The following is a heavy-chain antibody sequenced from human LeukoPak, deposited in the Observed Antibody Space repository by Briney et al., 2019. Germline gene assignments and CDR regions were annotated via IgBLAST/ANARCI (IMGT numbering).Heavy chain of an antibody. D-gene: IGHD6-6*01. V-gene: IGHV3-11*04. Sequence: GGSLRLSCAASGFTLSGYYMSWIRQAPGKGLEWVSYISSSGSSIHYADSVKGRFTISRDNAKNSLYLQMTSLRAEDTAVYYCARDLWGFQLVDYWGQGTLVTVSS. J-gene: IGHJ4*02. CDR2: ISSSGSSI. CDR1: GFTLSGYY. CDR3: ARDLWGFQLVDY.